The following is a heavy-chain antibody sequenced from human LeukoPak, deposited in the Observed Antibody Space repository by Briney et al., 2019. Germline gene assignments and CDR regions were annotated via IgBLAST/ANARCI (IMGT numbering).Heavy chain of an antibody. Sequence: GGSLTLSCAAPGFTFDNHGMHWARQAPGKGLEWVAVIWYDGSKKYYGNSVKGRFTISRDNSKNTLYLQMNSLRAEDTAVYYCARDIAGSYYNGVDYWGRGTLVTVSS. V-gene: IGHV3-33*01. D-gene: IGHD3-10*01. CDR3: ARDIAGSYYNGVDY. J-gene: IGHJ4*02. CDR2: IWYDGSKK. CDR1: GFTFDNHG.